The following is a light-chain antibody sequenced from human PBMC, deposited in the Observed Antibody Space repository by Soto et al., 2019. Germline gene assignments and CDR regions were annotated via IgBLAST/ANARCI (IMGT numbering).Light chain of an antibody. CDR1: QNLSRYF. J-gene: IGKJ5*01. CDR3: QQHDILTIT. CDR2: GAS. V-gene: IGKV3-20*01. Sequence: ELVLTRSRGTLSLSPGDRASLSCRASQNLSRYFLAWYQHKHGQAPRLLISGASRRATGIPDRFSGAGSGTDCTLTISRLEPEDFALYYCQQHDILTITFGQGTRLEIK.